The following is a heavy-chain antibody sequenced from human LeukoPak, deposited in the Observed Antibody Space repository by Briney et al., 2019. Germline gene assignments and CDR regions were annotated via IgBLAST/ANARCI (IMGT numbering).Heavy chain of an antibody. Sequence: GGSLRLSCAASGFTFSDYYMSWIRQAPGKGLEWVSYISSSGSTIYYADSVKGRFTISRDNAKNSLYLQMNSLRAEGTAVYYCAREIWEGLRLGETRFDYWGQGTLVTVSS. D-gene: IGHD3-16*01. J-gene: IGHJ4*02. V-gene: IGHV3-11*01. CDR1: GFTFSDYY. CDR3: AREIWEGLRLGETRFDY. CDR2: ISSSGSTI.